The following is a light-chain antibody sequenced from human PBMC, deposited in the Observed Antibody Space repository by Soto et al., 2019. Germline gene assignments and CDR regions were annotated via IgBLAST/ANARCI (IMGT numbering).Light chain of an antibody. Sequence: DFQMTQSPSTPSACVGDRVTITCRASQSISSWLAWYQQKPGTAPKLLIYKASTLQSGVPSRFSGSGSGTEFTLTISSLQPDDSATYYCQQYNDNWTFGQGTKV. J-gene: IGKJ1*01. CDR3: QQYNDNWT. CDR1: QSISSW. V-gene: IGKV1-5*03. CDR2: KAS.